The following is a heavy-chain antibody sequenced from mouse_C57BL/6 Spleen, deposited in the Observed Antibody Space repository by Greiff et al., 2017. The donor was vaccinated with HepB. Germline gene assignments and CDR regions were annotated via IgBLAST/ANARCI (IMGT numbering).Heavy chain of an antibody. Sequence: LQQPGTELVKPGASVKLSCKASGYTFTSYWMHWVKQRPGQGLEWIGNINPSNGGTNYNEKFKSKATLTVDKSSSTAYMQLSSLTSEDSAVYYCARIFYYGNYWYFDVWGTGTTVTVSS. D-gene: IGHD2-1*01. CDR2: INPSNGGT. J-gene: IGHJ1*03. CDR3: ARIFYYGNYWYFDV. V-gene: IGHV1-53*01. CDR1: GYTFTSYW.